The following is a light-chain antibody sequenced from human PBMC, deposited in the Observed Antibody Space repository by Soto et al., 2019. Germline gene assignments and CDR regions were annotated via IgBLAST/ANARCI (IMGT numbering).Light chain of an antibody. CDR1: QSVSSSS. V-gene: IGKV3-20*01. J-gene: IGKJ1*01. CDR2: GAS. Sequence: ETVLTQSPGTLSLSPGERATLSCRASQSVSSSSLAWYQQKPGQAPRLLIYGASNRATGIPDRFSGSGSGTDFTLTISRLEPEDFAVYYCQQYGSSGTFGQGTKVDI. CDR3: QQYGSSGT.